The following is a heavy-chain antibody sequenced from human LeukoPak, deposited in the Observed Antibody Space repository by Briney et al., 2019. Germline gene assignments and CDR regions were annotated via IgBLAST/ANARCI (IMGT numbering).Heavy chain of an antibody. CDR1: GGSISSGGYS. CDR3: ARSIGRVTGTTSFYY. V-gene: IGHV4-30-2*01. J-gene: IGHJ4*02. CDR2: IYHSGST. D-gene: IGHD1-7*01. Sequence: SETLSLTCAVSGGSISSGGYSWSWIRQPPGKGLEWIGYIYHSGSTYYNPSLKSRVTISVDTSKNQFSLKLSSVTAADTAVYYCARSIGRVTGTTSFYYWGQGTLVTVSS.